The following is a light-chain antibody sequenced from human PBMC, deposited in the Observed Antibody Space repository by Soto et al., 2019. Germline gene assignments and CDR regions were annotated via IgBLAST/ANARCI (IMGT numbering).Light chain of an antibody. CDR3: SSYTSSSSYV. CDR1: NSDVGGYNY. Sequence: QSALTQPASVSGSPGQSITISCTGTNSDVGGYNYVSWYQQHPGKAPKLMIYDVSNRPSGVSNRFSGSKSGNTASLTISGRQAEDEADYYCSSYTSSSSYVFGTGTKLTVL. CDR2: DVS. J-gene: IGLJ1*01. V-gene: IGLV2-14*01.